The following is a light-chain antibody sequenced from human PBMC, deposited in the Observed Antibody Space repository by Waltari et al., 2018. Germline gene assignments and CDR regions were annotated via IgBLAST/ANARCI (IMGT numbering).Light chain of an antibody. CDR1: QGISSF. CDR3: QQLNSYPFT. V-gene: IGKV1-9*01. Sequence: DIQLTQSPSFLSASVGDRVTITCRAIQGISSFLVWYQQKPGKAPKLLIYDASTLQTGVPSRFSGSASGTEFTLTISSLQPEDFATYYCQQLNSYPFTFGPGTKVDIE. J-gene: IGKJ3*01. CDR2: DAS.